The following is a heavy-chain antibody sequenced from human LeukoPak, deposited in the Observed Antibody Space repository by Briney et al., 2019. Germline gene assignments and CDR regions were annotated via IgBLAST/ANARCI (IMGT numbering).Heavy chain of an antibody. D-gene: IGHD6-6*01. CDR3: ARGLSSSSIHPFGY. CDR2: INSDGSST. J-gene: IGHJ4*02. CDR1: GFTFSNYW. Sequence: PGGSLRLSCAASGFTFSNYWMHWVRQGPGKGLVWVSRINSDGSSTNYADSVKGRFTISRDNAKNTLYLQMNSLRAEDTAVYYCARGLSSSSIHPFGYWGQGTLVTVSS. V-gene: IGHV3-74*01.